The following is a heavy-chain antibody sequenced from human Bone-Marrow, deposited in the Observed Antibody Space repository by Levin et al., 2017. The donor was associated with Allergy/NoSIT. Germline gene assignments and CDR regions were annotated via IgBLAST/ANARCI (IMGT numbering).Heavy chain of an antibody. CDR3: AIARYASSFYWFDP. CDR1: GGTFSTYA. V-gene: IGHV1-69*06. CDR2: IIPFFGTA. Sequence: SVKVSCKASGGTFSTYAINWVRQAPGQGLEWMGGIIPFFGTANYVQNFQGRVTITADKSTSTAYMELSSLRSGDTAIYYCAIARYASSFYWFDPWGQGTLVTVSS. D-gene: IGHD2-2*01. J-gene: IGHJ5*02.